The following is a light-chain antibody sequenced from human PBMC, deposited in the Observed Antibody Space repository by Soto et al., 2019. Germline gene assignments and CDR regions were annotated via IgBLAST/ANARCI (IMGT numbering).Light chain of an antibody. V-gene: IGLV2-8*01. Sequence: QSVLTQPPSASGSPGQSVTISCTGTSSDVGGYNYVSWYQQHPGKAPKLMIYDVSKRPSGVPDRFSGSKSGNTASLTVSGLQADDEADYYCSSYAGSNNFVIFGGGTKLTVL. CDR2: DVS. CDR1: SSDVGGYNY. CDR3: SSYAGSNNFVI. J-gene: IGLJ2*01.